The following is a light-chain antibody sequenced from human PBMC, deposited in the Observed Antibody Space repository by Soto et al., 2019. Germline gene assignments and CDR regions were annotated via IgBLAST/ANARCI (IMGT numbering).Light chain of an antibody. Sequence: EFVLTQSPGTLSLSPGERATLSCRASQTVRNNYLAWYQQKPGQAPRLLIYDASNRATGIPARFSGSGSGTDFTLTISSLEPEDFAVYYCHQRTNWPITFGQGTRLEIK. CDR2: DAS. V-gene: IGKV3-11*01. J-gene: IGKJ5*01. CDR3: HQRTNWPIT. CDR1: QTVRNNY.